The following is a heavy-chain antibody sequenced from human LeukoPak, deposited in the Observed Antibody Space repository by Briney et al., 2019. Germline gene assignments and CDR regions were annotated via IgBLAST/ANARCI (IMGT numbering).Heavy chain of an antibody. V-gene: IGHV4-30-2*01. CDR3: ARAGGDGYNFFAFDI. Sequence: PSETLSLTCAVSGGSISSGGYSWSWIRQPPGKGLEWIGYIYHSGSTYYNPSLKSRVTISVDRSKNQFSLKLSSVTAADTAVYYCARAGGDGYNFFAFDIWGQGTMVIVSS. CDR1: GGSISSGGYS. J-gene: IGHJ3*02. CDR2: IYHSGST. D-gene: IGHD5-24*01.